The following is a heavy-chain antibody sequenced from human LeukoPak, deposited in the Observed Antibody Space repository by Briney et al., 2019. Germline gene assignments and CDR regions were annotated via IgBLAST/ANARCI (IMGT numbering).Heavy chain of an antibody. V-gene: IGHV4-30-2*01. CDR1: GGSISSGGYS. Sequence: PSETLSLTCAVSGGSISSGGYSWSWIRQPPGKGLEWIGYIYHSGSTYYNPSLKSRVTISVDRSKNQFSLKLSSVTAADTAVYYCARFANYYYGSGSHGSDAFDIWGQGTMVTVSS. CDR2: IYHSGST. CDR3: ARFANYYYGSGSHGSDAFDI. D-gene: IGHD3-10*01. J-gene: IGHJ3*02.